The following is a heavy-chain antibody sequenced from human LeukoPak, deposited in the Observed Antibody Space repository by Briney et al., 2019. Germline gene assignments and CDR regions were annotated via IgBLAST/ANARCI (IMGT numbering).Heavy chain of an antibody. CDR1: GFTFSSYA. V-gene: IGHV3-23*01. CDR3: VYDSSGYSNFDY. J-gene: IGHJ4*02. D-gene: IGHD3-22*01. Sequence: PGGSLRLSCAASGFTFSSYAMRWVRQSRGKGGEGVSAISGSGGSKYYADSVKGRFTISRDNSKNPLYLQMNSLRAEDTAVYYCVYDSSGYSNFDYWGQGTLVTVSS. CDR2: ISGSGGSK.